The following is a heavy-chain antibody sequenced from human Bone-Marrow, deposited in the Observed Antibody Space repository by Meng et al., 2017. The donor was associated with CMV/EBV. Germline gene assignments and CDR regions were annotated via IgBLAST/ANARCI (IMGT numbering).Heavy chain of an antibody. D-gene: IGHD4-23*01. Sequence: GSLRLSCTVSGYSTSSGYYWGWIRQPPGKGLEWIGSIYYSGSTYYNPSLKSRVTISVDTSKNQFSLKLSSVTAADMAVYYCARQDLRPSMVVTPPGAFDIWGQGTMVTVSS. V-gene: IGHV4-38-2*02. CDR1: GYSTSSGYY. CDR3: ARQDLRPSMVVTPPGAFDI. CDR2: IYYSGST. J-gene: IGHJ3*02.